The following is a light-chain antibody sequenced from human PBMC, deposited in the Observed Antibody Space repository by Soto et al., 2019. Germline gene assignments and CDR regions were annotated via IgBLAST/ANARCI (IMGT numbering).Light chain of an antibody. CDR1: SSNIAKNY. CDR2: DND. J-gene: IGLJ2*01. V-gene: IGLV1-51*01. Sequence: QSVLKQPPSVSAAPGQKITISCSGSSSNIAKNYVYWYQQFPGTAPKLLIFDNDKRPSGIPDRFSGSKSGTSATLGITGLQTGDEADYYCATWDISLSVVFGGGTKLTVL. CDR3: ATWDISLSVV.